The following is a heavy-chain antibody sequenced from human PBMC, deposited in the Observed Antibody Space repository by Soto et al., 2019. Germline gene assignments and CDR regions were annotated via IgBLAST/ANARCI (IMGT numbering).Heavy chain of an antibody. V-gene: IGHV1-69*01. J-gene: IGHJ4*02. CDR1: GDSFSSDA. Sequence: QVLLVQSGAEVKRPGSSVRVSCRDSGDSFSSDAFSWVRQAPGQGLEYVGGVIPLAGVPNYAQKFQGRVTITADESTGTMYMELSSLKIDDTAVYYCVRGAFADYAPSAGHWCQGTLITVSS. D-gene: IGHD4-17*01. CDR2: VIPLAGVP. CDR3: VRGAFADYAPSAGH.